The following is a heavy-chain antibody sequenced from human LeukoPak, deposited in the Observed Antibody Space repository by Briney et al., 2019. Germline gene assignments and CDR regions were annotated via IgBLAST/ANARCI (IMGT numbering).Heavy chain of an antibody. CDR2: INAGNGNT. J-gene: IGHJ4*02. V-gene: IGHV1-3*01. CDR3: AVLAAAGDFDY. Sequence: GASVNVSCKASGYTFTSYAMHWVRQAPGQRLEWMGWINAGNGNTKYSQKFQGRVTITRDTSASTAYMELSSLRSEDTAVYYCAVLAAAGDFDYWGQGTLVTVSS. CDR1: GYTFTSYA. D-gene: IGHD6-13*01.